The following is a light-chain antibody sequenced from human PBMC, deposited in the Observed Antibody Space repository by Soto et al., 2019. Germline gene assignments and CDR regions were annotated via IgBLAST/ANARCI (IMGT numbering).Light chain of an antibody. CDR2: DAS. Sequence: EIVLTQSPATLSLSPGERATLSCRASQSVSSYLAWYQQKPGQAPRLLIYDASNKAAGIAARFSGSGSGTDFTLTISSLEPEDFAVYYCQRRSNWPRFGGGTKVEIK. J-gene: IGKJ4*01. CDR3: QRRSNWPR. V-gene: IGKV3-11*01. CDR1: QSVSSY.